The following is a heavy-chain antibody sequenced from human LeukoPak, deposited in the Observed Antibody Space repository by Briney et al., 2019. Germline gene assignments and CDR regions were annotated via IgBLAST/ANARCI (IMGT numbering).Heavy chain of an antibody. CDR1: GGSISSGGYS. J-gene: IGHJ3*02. D-gene: IGHD6-13*01. Sequence: SETLSLTCAVSGGSISSGGYSWSWVRQPPGKGLEWIGYIYYSGSTYYNPSLKSRVTISVDTSKNQFSLKLSSVTAADTAVYYCARAGIAAAVYAFDIWGQGTMVTVSS. V-gene: IGHV4-30-4*07. CDR3: ARAGIAAAVYAFDI. CDR2: IYYSGST.